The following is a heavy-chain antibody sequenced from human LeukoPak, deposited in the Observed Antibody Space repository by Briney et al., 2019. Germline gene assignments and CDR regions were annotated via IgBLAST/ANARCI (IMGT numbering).Heavy chain of an antibody. CDR3: AREPNXXLDX. J-gene: IGHJ4*02. Sequence: SETLSLTCTVSGGSISSGSYYWSWIRQPAGKGLEWIGRIYTSGSTNYNPSLKSRVTISVDTSKNQFSLKLRSVTAADTAVYYCAREPNXXLDXWGQGTLVTVSS. D-gene: IGHD2-8*01. CDR2: IYTSGST. CDR1: GGSISSGSYY. V-gene: IGHV4-61*02.